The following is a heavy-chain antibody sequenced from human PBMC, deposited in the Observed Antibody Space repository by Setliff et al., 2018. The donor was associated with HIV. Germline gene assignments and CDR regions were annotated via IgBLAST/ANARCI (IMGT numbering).Heavy chain of an antibody. CDR1: GASISSYY. V-gene: IGHV4-59*01. CDR2: IYYSGST. J-gene: IGHJ5*02. CDR3: ARAHIGIAARWSGWFDP. Sequence: PSETLSLTCTVSGASISSYYWSWIRQPPGKGLEWIGYIYYSGSTNYNPSLKSRVTISVDTSKNQFSLKLSSVTAADTAVYYCARAHIGIAARWSGWFDPWGQGTLVTVSS. D-gene: IGHD6-6*01.